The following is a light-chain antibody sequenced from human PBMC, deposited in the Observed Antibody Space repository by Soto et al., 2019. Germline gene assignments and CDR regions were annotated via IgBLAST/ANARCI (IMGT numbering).Light chain of an antibody. CDR2: DNS. CDR1: NIDSRT. V-gene: IGLV3-21*02. Sequence: SYELAQPPSVSVAPGQTATISCGENNIDSRTVHWYQQKPGQAPLLVVYDNSFRPSGIPNRFSGSNSGNTATLTISRVEAGDEADYYCQVWDNVDDHIYVFGTGTKATVL. CDR3: QVWDNVDDHIYV. J-gene: IGLJ1*01.